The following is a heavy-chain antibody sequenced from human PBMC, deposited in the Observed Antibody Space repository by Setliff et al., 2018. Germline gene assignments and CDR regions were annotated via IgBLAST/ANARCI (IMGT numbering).Heavy chain of an antibody. CDR3: ARGGMAAAGRKGVFEY. CDR1: GYSFTGYY. CDR2: IHTGGGGA. V-gene: IGHV1-46*01. D-gene: IGHD6-13*01. Sequence: GASVKVSCKASGYSFTGYYMHWVRQAPGQGLEWMGIIHTGGGGASYAQKFQGRVTMTSDTSTSTVYMELNIVTSDDTATYYCARGGMAAAGRKGVFEYWGQGTVVTVSS. J-gene: IGHJ4*02.